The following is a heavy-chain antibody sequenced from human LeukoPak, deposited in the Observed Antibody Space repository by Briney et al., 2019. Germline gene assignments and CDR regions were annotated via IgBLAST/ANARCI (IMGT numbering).Heavy chain of an antibody. CDR3: AGGIAAAGLPN. Sequence: QPLSLPCVISGDGVSSNSAAWSWIRPSPSRGLEWLGRTYYRSKWSNDYAVSVKSRITINSDTSKNQFSLQLNSVTPEDTAVYYCAGGIAAAGLPNWGQGTLVTVSS. V-gene: IGHV6-1*01. CDR1: GDGVSSNSAA. D-gene: IGHD6-13*01. CDR2: TYYRSKWSN. J-gene: IGHJ4*02.